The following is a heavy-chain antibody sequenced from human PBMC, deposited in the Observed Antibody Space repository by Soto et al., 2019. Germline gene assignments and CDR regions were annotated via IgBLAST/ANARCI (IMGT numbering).Heavy chain of an antibody. CDR2: ISAYNGNT. V-gene: IGHV1-18*01. CDR1: GYTFTSYG. CDR3: ARDMSECSGGSRPSDY. Sequence: ASVKVSCKASGYTFTSYGISWVRQAPGQGLEWMGWISAYNGNTNYAQKLQGRVTMTTDTSTSTAYMELRSLRSDDTAVYYCARDMSECSGGSRPSDYWGQGTLVTVSS. D-gene: IGHD2-15*01. J-gene: IGHJ4*02.